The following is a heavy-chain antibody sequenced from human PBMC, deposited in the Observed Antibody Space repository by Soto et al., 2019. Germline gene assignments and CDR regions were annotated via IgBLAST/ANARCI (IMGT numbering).Heavy chain of an antibody. CDR3: ARLPRTTVAGSGTDY. J-gene: IGHJ4*02. CDR2: MSSSGRT. D-gene: IGHD6-19*01. CDR1: GVSISTSDYF. V-gene: IGHV4-39*01. Sequence: QLQLRESGPGLVKPSETLSLTCTVSGVSISTSDYFWGWIRQPPGKGLGWIASMSSSGRTFYNPSLKSRVTMSVDTSENQFSLRLNSVTAADTAVYYCARLPRTTVAGSGTDYWGQGTLVTVSS.